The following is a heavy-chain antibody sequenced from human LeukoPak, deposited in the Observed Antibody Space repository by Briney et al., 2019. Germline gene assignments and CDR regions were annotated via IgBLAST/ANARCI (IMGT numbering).Heavy chain of an antibody. Sequence: PGGSLRLSCAASGFTFSSYAMSWVRQAPGKGLEWVSTISGSGGSTYYADSVKGRFTISRDNSKNTLYLQMNSLRAEDTAVYYCAKAERQLWFQDYWGQGTLVTVSS. D-gene: IGHD5-18*01. CDR2: ISGSGGST. V-gene: IGHV3-23*01. CDR1: GFTFSSYA. CDR3: AKAERQLWFQDY. J-gene: IGHJ4*02.